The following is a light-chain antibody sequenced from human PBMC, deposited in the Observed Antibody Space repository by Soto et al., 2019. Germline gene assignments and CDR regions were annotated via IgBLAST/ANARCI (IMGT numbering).Light chain of an antibody. J-gene: IGKJ3*01. Sequence: EIVLTQSPGTLSLSPGERATLSCRASQSVSSTYLAWYQQKPGQAPRLLIYDASIRSTGIPDRFSGSGSGTDFTLTISRLEPDDFAVYYCQQYGRSPGLITFGPGTKVDIK. CDR2: DAS. CDR3: QQYGRSPGLIT. V-gene: IGKV3-20*01. CDR1: QSVSSTY.